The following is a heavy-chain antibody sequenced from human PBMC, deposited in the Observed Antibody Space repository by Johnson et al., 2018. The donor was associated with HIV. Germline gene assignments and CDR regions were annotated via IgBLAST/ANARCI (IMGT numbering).Heavy chain of an antibody. V-gene: IGHV3-49*03. Sequence: VQLVESGGDLVQPGRSLRLSCSTSGFTFGDYAMSWFRQAPTKGLEWVSFIRSKAYGETTEYAASVKGRFTISRDDSKSITFLQMDSLKTEDTGMYYCTGGCDLRAFDIWGQGTMVTVSS. CDR3: TGGCDLRAFDI. CDR1: GFTFGDYA. J-gene: IGHJ3*02. CDR2: IRSKAYGETT. D-gene: IGHD2-21*02.